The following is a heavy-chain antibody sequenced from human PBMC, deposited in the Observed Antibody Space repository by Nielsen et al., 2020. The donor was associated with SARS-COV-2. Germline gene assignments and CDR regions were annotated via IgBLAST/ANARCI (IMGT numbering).Heavy chain of an antibody. CDR2: IKSKVDGGTT. CDR3: TTGGITMVRGVMQY. D-gene: IGHD3-10*01. CDR1: GFNLSIYA. V-gene: IGHV3-15*01. J-gene: IGHJ1*01. Sequence: GESLKISCGASGFNLSIYAMHWVRQAPGKGLEWVGRIKSKVDGGTTDYAGPVKGRFTISRDDSKNTLYLQMNSLKTEDTAVYYCTTGGITMVRGVMQYWGQGTLVTVSP.